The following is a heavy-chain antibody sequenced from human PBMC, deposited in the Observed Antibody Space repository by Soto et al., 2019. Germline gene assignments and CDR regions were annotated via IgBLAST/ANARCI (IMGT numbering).Heavy chain of an antibody. D-gene: IGHD2-2*01. V-gene: IGHV1-2*02. CDR2: INPNSGGT. J-gene: IGHJ6*02. CDR1: GYTFTGYY. Sequence: GASVKVSCKASGYTFTGYYMHWVRQAPGQGLEWMGWINPNSGGTNYAQKFQGRVTMTRDTSISTAYMELSRLSSDDTAVYYCAIPIVVVPAAMTEDYGMDVWGQGTTVTVSS. CDR3: AIPIVVVPAAMTEDYGMDV.